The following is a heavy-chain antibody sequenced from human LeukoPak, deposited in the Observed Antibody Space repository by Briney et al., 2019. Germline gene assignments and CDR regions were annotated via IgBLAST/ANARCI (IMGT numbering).Heavy chain of an antibody. CDR2: IAWNSGNT. CDR1: GFTFDNYA. Sequence: GTSLRLSCAASGFTFDNYAMHWVRQAPGKGLEWVSGIAWNSGNTGFADSVKGRFTISRDNAENSLSLQMNSLTPEDTAFYFCAKDMNSYGSGSSYNPWGPFDSWGQGTLVTVSS. D-gene: IGHD3-10*01. CDR3: AKDMNSYGSGSSYNPWGPFDS. J-gene: IGHJ4*02. V-gene: IGHV3-9*01.